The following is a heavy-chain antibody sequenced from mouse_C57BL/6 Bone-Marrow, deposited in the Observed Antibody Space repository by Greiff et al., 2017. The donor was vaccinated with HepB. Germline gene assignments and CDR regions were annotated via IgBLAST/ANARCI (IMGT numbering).Heavy chain of an antibody. J-gene: IGHJ2*01. V-gene: IGHV3-6*01. CDR3: ARTRSYYFDY. Sequence: EVQLQQSGPGLVKPSQSLSLTCSVTGYSITSGYYWNWIRQFPGNKLEWMGYISYDGSNNYNPSLKNRISITRDTSKNQFFLKLNSVTTEDTATYYCARTRSYYFDYWGQGTTLTVSS. CDR2: ISYDGSN. CDR1: GYSITSGYY.